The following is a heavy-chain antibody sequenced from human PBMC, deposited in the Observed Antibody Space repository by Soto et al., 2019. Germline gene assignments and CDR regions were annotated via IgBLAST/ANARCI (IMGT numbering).Heavy chain of an antibody. D-gene: IGHD3-3*01. Sequence: SETLSLTCTVSGVSISNSSYYWGWIRRPPGKGLEWIGTIYYSGITYYNPSLKSRVTISVDTSKNQFSLKLSSVTAADTAVYYCARGFYDFWSGYPLDYWGQGTLVTVSS. CDR2: IYYSGIT. CDR3: ARGFYDFWSGYPLDY. CDR1: GVSISNSSYY. J-gene: IGHJ4*02. V-gene: IGHV4-39*07.